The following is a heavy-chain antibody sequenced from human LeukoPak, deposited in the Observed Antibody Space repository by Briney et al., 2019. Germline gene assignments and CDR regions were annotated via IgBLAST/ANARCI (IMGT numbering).Heavy chain of an antibody. J-gene: IGHJ6*02. D-gene: IGHD2/OR15-2a*01. V-gene: IGHV3-30*18. CDR3: AKAAFPGYYYGMDV. CDR1: GFTFSSYG. Sequence: QPGRSLRLSCAASGFTFSSYGMHWVRQAPGKGLEWVGVISYDGSNKYYADSVKGRFTISRDNSKNTLYLQMNSLRAEDTAVYYCAKAAFPGYYYGMDVWGQGTTVTVSS. CDR2: ISYDGSNK.